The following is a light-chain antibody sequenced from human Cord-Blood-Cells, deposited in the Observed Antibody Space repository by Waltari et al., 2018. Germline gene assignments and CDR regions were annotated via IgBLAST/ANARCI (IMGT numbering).Light chain of an antibody. V-gene: IGKV1-39*01. CDR2: AAS. J-gene: IGKJ1*01. Sequence: DIQMTQSPSSLSASVGDRVTITCRASQSISSYLNWDQQKPGKAPKLLIYAASSLQSGVPSRFSGSGSWTDFTLTISSLQPEDFATYYCQQSYSTPPTFGQGTKVEIK. CDR1: QSISSY. CDR3: QQSYSTPPT.